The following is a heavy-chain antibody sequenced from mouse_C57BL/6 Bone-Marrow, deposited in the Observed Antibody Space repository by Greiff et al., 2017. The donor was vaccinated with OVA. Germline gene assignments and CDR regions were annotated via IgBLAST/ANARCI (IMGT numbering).Heavy chain of an antibody. CDR1: GYTFTSYW. D-gene: IGHD2-10*02. J-gene: IGHJ4*01. CDR3: TRLSSYDYAMDY. CDR2: IYPGNSDT. V-gene: IGHV1-5*01. Sequence: EVQLQQSGTVLARPGASVKMSCKTSGYTFTSYWMHWVKQRPGQGLEWIGAIYPGNSDTSYNQKFKGKAKLTAVTSASTAYMELSSLTNEDSAVYYCTRLSSYDYAMDYWGQGTSVTVSS.